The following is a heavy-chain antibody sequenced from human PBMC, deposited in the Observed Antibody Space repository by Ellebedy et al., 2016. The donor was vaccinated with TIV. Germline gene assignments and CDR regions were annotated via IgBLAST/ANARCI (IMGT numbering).Heavy chain of an antibody. CDR3: AKDVNSGWFDY. D-gene: IGHD6-19*01. Sequence: GGSLRLXXAASGFTFSSYAMSWVRQAPGKGLEWVSAISGSGGSTYYADSVKGRFTISRDKSKNTLYLQMNSLRAEDTAVYYCAKDVNSGWFDYWGQGTLVTVSS. V-gene: IGHV3-23*01. CDR1: GFTFSSYA. CDR2: ISGSGGST. J-gene: IGHJ4*02.